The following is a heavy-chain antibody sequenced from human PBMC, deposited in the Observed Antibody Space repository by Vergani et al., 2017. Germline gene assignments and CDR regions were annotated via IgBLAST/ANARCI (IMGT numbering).Heavy chain of an antibody. D-gene: IGHD3-9*01. Sequence: QVQLQESGPGLVKPSETLSLTCTVSNYSISRGYFWGWIRRPPGKGLEWIASFHHTGMTYNNPSLKSRVTISVDTSKNLISLNLSSVTATDTAVYYCARDTRRSFDVSYDFDSWGQGTLVTVSS. CDR2: FHHTGMT. V-gene: IGHV4-38-2*02. J-gene: IGHJ4*02. CDR3: ARDTRRSFDVSYDFDS. CDR1: NYSISRGYF.